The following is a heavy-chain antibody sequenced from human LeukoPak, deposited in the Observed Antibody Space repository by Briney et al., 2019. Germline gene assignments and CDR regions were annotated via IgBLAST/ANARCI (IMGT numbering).Heavy chain of an antibody. CDR1: EFTFSSYA. D-gene: IGHD3-10*02. Sequence: PGGSLRLSCAVSEFTFSSYAMSWVRQAPGKGLEWVSTISGSGDSTYYADSVKGRFTISRDNSESMLYLQMSSLRAADTAVYYCAKGGNYVDLWGQGTLATVSS. CDR2: ISGSGDST. CDR3: AKGGNYVDL. V-gene: IGHV3-23*01. J-gene: IGHJ5*02.